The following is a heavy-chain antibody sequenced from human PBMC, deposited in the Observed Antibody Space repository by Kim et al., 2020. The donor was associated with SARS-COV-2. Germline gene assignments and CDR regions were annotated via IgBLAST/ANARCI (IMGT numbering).Heavy chain of an antibody. J-gene: IGHJ4*02. CDR3: ARSASGWYEDYFDY. V-gene: IGHV1-46*01. Sequence: QKFQGRVTMTRDTSTSTVYMELSSLRSEDTAVYYCARSASGWYEDYFDYWGQGTLVTVSS. D-gene: IGHD6-19*01.